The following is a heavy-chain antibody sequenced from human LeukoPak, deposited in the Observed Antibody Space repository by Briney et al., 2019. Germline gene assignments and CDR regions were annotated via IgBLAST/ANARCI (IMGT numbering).Heavy chain of an antibody. V-gene: IGHV4-38-2*02. D-gene: IGHD3-22*01. CDR3: ARAPHFFDTSGSRYYFDY. J-gene: IGHJ4*02. CDR2: IYHSGST. CDR1: GYSISSGYY. Sequence: SETLSLTCTVSGYSISSGYYWGWIRQPPGKGLEWIGSIYHSGSTYYNPSLKSRVTISVDTSKNQFSLKLSSVTAADTAVYFCARAPHFFDTSGSRYYFDYWGQGALVTVSS.